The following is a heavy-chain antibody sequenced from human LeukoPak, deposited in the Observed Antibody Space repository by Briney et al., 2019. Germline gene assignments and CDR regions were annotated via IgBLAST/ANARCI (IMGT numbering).Heavy chain of an antibody. CDR1: GGSISNYY. D-gene: IGHD6-6*01. V-gene: IGHV4-59*01. CDR2: IYYSGST. J-gene: IGHJ4*02. Sequence: PSETLSLTCTVSGGSISNYYWSWIRQPPGKGLEWIGYIYYSGSTNYNPSLKSRVTISVDTSKNQFSLKLSSVTAADTAVYYCARGDSSSYSAQIDYWGQGTLVTVSS. CDR3: ARGDSSSYSAQIDY.